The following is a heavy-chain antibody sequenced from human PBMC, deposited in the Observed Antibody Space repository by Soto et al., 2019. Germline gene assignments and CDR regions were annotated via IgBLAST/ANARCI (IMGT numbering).Heavy chain of an antibody. Sequence: SETLSLTCTVSGGSIRTSGHYWSRIRQHPGKGLEWIGYIFYSGSTYYNPSLQSRLAISIDTSKNQFSLNLNSVTAADTAVYYCARDRRGPLGYYFDSWGQGMLVTVSS. J-gene: IGHJ4*02. D-gene: IGHD3-16*01. CDR2: IFYSGST. CDR1: GGSIRTSGHY. CDR3: ARDRRGPLGYYFDS. V-gene: IGHV4-31*03.